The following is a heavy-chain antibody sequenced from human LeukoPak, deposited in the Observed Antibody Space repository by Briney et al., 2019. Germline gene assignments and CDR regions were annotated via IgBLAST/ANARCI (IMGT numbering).Heavy chain of an antibody. Sequence: PETLSLTCTVSGGSISSSSYYWGWIRQPPVKGLEWIGSIYYSGSTYYNPSLKSRVTISVDTSKNQFSLKLSSVTAADTAVYYCARVDYDSSAPAFDYWGQGTLVTVSS. CDR2: IYYSGST. CDR1: GGSISSSSYY. V-gene: IGHV4-39*01. D-gene: IGHD3-22*01. J-gene: IGHJ4*02. CDR3: ARVDYDSSAPAFDY.